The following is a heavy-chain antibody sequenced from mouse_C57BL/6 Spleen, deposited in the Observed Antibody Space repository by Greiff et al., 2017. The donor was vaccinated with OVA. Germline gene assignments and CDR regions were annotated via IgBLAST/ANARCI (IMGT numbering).Heavy chain of an antibody. CDR1: GFTFSDYG. CDR2: ISSGSSTI. J-gene: IGHJ4*01. CDR3: ARGGYDYDYAMDY. Sequence: DVMLVESGGGLVKPGGSLKLSCAASGFTFSDYGMHWVRQAPEKGLEWVAYISSGSSTIYYADTVKGRFTISRDNAKNTLFLQMTSLRSEDTAMYYCARGGYDYDYAMDYWGQGTSVTVSS. V-gene: IGHV5-17*01. D-gene: IGHD2-4*01.